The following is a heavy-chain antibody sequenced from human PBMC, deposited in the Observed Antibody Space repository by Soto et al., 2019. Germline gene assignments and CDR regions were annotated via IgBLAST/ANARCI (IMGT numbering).Heavy chain of an antibody. Sequence: SETLSLTCTVSGGSISSGGYYWSWIRQHPGKGLEWIGYIYYSGSTYYNPSLKSRVTISVDTSKNQFSLKLSSVTAADTAVYYCARHEGPITMVRGVIIPFYYYYGMDVWGQGTTVTVSS. D-gene: IGHD3-10*01. CDR2: IYYSGST. CDR1: GGSISSGGYY. V-gene: IGHV4-39*01. CDR3: ARHEGPITMVRGVIIPFYYYYGMDV. J-gene: IGHJ6*02.